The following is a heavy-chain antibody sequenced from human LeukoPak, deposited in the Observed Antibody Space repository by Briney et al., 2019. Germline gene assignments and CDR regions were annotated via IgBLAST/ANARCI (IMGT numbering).Heavy chain of an antibody. CDR2: ISSSSSYI. V-gene: IGHV3-21*01. J-gene: IGHJ4*02. CDR3: ARTHSNYYGSGSQLYYFDY. D-gene: IGHD3-10*01. Sequence: GGSLRLSCAASGFTFSSYSVNWVRQAPGKGLEWASSISSSSSYIYYADSVKGRFTISRDNAKNSLYQQMNSLRAEDTAVYYCARTHSNYYGSGSQLYYFDYWGQGTLVTVSS. CDR1: GFTFSSYS.